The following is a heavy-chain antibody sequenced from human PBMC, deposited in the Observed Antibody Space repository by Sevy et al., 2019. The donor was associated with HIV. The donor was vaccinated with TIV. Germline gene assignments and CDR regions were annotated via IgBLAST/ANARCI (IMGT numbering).Heavy chain of an antibody. CDR1: GFTFTSYA. CDR3: AKDPLWELGDAFDI. D-gene: IGHD1-26*01. Sequence: GGYLRLSCAASGFTFTSYAMSWVRQTPGKGLEWVSGLSGGGGSPFYADSVKGRFTISRDNSKNTLYLQMNSLRAEDTALYYCAKDPLWELGDAFDIWGQGTMVTVSS. CDR2: LSGGGGSP. J-gene: IGHJ3*02. V-gene: IGHV3-23*01.